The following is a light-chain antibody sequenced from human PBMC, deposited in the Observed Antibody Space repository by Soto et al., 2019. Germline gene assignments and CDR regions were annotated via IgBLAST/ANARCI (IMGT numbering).Light chain of an antibody. Sequence: QSVLTQPASVSGSPGQSITISCTGTSSDVGTYNYVSWYQHHPGKAPKLIIYEVSNRPSGVSNRFSGSKSGSTASLTIYGLQAEYEAEYHFTSYTRDTALVFGTGTKLTVL. CDR1: SSDVGTYNY. V-gene: IGLV2-14*01. CDR2: EVS. CDR3: TSYTRDTALV. J-gene: IGLJ1*01.